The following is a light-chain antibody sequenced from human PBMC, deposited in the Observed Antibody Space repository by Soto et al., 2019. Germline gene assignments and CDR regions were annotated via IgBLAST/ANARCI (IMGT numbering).Light chain of an antibody. CDR2: GAF. J-gene: IGKJ5*01. V-gene: IGKV3-11*01. Sequence: EIVLTQSPATLSLSPGERATLSCRASPSVTNFLAWYQQKPGQAPRLLIYGAFNRATGIPARFSGSGSGTEFTLTISSLEPEDSAIYYCQQRNIWPPVTFGQGKRLEIK. CDR1: PSVTNF. CDR3: QQRNIWPPVT.